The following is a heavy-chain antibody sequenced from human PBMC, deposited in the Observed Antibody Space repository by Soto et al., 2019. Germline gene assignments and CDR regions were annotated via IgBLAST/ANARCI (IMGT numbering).Heavy chain of an antibody. CDR1: GGSISSGGYY. Sequence: SETLSLTCTVSGGSISSGGYYWSWIRQHPGKGLEWIGYIYYSGGTNYNPSLKSRVTISVDTSKNQFSLKLSSVTAADTAVYYCARGTGYCGGDCSPFYYYGMDGWGQGTTVTVSS. CDR2: IYYSGGT. CDR3: ARGTGYCGGDCSPFYYYGMDG. J-gene: IGHJ6*02. D-gene: IGHD2-21*02. V-gene: IGHV4-61*08.